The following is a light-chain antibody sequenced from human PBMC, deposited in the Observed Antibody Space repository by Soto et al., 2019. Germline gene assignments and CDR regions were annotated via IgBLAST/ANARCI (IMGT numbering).Light chain of an antibody. CDR3: SSYTSSNSLGV. Sequence: QSALTQPASVSGSPGQSITISCTGTSSDVGDYNYVSWYQQHPGKAPKLIIYDVSNRPSGVANRFSGSKSGNTASLPISGLQAEDEADYYCSSYTSSNSLGVFGGGTKLTVL. V-gene: IGLV2-14*01. CDR2: DVS. CDR1: SSDVGDYNY. J-gene: IGLJ2*01.